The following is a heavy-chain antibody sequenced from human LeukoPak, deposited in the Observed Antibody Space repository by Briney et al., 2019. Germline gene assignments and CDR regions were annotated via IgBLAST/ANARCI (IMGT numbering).Heavy chain of an antibody. CDR1: GFTFSSYG. D-gene: IGHD2-15*01. V-gene: IGHV3-33*01. CDR2: IWYEGSNK. CDR3: ARDYLVGFDY. J-gene: IGHJ4*02. Sequence: GRSLRLSCAASGFTFSSYGMHWVHQAPGKKLEWVAVIWYEGSNKYYTDSVKGRFTISRDNSKNTQYLQMNSLRADDTAVYYCARDYLVGFDYWGQGTLVSVSS.